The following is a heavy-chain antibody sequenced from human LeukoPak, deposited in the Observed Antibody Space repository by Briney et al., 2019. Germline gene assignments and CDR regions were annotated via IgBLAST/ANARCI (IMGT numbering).Heavy chain of an antibody. D-gene: IGHD2-2*01. CDR2: INHSGST. V-gene: IGHV4-34*01. CDR1: GGSFSGYY. Sequence: RASETLSLTCAVYGGSFSGYYWSWIRQPPGKGLEWIGEINHSGSTNYNPSLKSRVTISVDTSKNQFSLKLSSVTAADTAVYYCAREGMRGYCSSTSCYYMDVWGKGTTVTISS. CDR3: AREGMRGYCSSTSCYYMDV. J-gene: IGHJ6*03.